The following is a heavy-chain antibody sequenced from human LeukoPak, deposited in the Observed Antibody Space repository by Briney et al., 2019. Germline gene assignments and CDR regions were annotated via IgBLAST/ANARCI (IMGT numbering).Heavy chain of an antibody. V-gene: IGHV4-59*01. Sequence: SETLSLTCTASGGSISSYYWSWIRQPPGKGLEWIGYIYYSGSTNYNPSLKSRVTISVDTSKNQFSLKLSSVTAADTAVYYCARAPRAYDILTGYYPAPWFDYWGQGTLVTVSS. D-gene: IGHD3-9*01. J-gene: IGHJ4*02. CDR1: GGSISSYY. CDR2: IYYSGST. CDR3: ARAPRAYDILTGYYPAPWFDY.